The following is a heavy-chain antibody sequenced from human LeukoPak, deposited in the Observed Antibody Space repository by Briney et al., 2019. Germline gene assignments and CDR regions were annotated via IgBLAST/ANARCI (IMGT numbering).Heavy chain of an antibody. Sequence: PGGSLRLSCAASGFTFSSYGMHWVRQAPGKGLEWVAFIRYDGSNTYYADSVKGRFTISRDNSKNTLYLQMNSLRAEDTAVYYCAKRSMSTRYASPLGYWGQGTLVTVSS. CDR2: IRYDGSNT. CDR1: GFTFSSYG. V-gene: IGHV3-30*02. J-gene: IGHJ4*02. CDR3: AKRSMSTRYASPLGY. D-gene: IGHD1-1*01.